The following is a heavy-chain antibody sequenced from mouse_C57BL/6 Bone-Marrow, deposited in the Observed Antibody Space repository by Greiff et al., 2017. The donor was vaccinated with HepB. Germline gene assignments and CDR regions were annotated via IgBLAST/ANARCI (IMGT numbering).Heavy chain of an antibody. D-gene: IGHD1-1*01. Sequence: QVQLQQSGPGLVQPSQSLSITCTVSGFSLTSYGVHWVRQSPGKGLEWLGVIWSGGSTDYNAAFISRLSISKDNSKSQVFCKMNSLQADDTAIYYCARNSDYYGSRGKAMDYWGQGTSVTVSS. V-gene: IGHV2-2*01. CDR1: GFSLTSYG. CDR2: IWSGGST. J-gene: IGHJ4*01. CDR3: ARNSDYYGSRGKAMDY.